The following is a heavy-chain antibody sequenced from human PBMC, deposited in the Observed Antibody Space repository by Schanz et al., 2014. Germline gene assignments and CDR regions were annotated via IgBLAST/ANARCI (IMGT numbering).Heavy chain of an antibody. J-gene: IGHJ4*02. V-gene: IGHV1-18*01. CDR1: GYIFINSG. CDR3: ARDRRFFDRDDLYYFDS. D-gene: IGHD3-3*01. CDR2: ISVYNHNK. Sequence: QIQLVQSGPEVKKPGATVKVSCKASGYIFINSGISWVRQAPGQGLEWMGWISVYNHNKEYDQKFQGRVTMTTDTSTSTAYMALTDLRSDDTAVYYCARDRRFFDRDDLYYFDSWGQGTPVTVSS.